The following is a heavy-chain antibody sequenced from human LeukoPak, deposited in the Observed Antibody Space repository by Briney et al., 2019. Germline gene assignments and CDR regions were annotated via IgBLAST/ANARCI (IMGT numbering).Heavy chain of an antibody. Sequence: SETLSLTCAVYVGSFSGYYWSWIRQPPAKGLEWIGEINHSGSTNYNPSLKSRVTISVDTSKNQFSLKLSSVTAADTAVYYCASQYYYDSSGYFYWGQGTLVTVSS. V-gene: IGHV4-34*01. CDR3: ASQYYYDSSGYFY. CDR2: INHSGST. D-gene: IGHD3-22*01. CDR1: VGSFSGYY. J-gene: IGHJ4*02.